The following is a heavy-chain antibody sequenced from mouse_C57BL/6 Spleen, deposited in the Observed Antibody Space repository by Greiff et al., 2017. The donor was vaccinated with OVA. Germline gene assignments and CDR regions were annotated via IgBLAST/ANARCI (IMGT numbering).Heavy chain of an antibody. J-gene: IGHJ2*01. CDR3: ARKDFLTTVVATDY. Sequence: VKLQQPGAELVRPGTSVKLSCKASGYTFTSYWMHWVKQRPGQGLEWIGVIDPSDSYTNYNQKFKGKATLTVDTSSSTAYMQLSSLTSEDSAVYYCARKDFLTTVVATDYWGQGTTLTVSS. CDR1: GYTFTSYW. D-gene: IGHD1-1*01. CDR2: IDPSDSYT. V-gene: IGHV1-59*01.